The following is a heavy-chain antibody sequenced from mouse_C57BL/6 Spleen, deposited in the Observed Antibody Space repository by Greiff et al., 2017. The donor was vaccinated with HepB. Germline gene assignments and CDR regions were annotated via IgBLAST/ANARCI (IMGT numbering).Heavy chain of an antibody. CDR1: GFTFSDYY. D-gene: IGHD1-2*01. CDR2: INYDGSST. J-gene: IGHJ2*01. V-gene: IGHV5-16*01. CDR3: ARGYGLDY. Sequence: EVQRVESEGGLVQPGSSMKLSCTASGFTFSDYYMAWVRQVPEKGLEWVANINYDGSSTYYLDSLKSRFIISRDNAKNILYLQMSSLKSEDTATYYCARGYGLDYWGQGTTLTVSS.